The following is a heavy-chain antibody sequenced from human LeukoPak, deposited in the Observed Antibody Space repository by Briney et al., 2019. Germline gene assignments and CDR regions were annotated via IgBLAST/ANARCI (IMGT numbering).Heavy chain of an antibody. D-gene: IGHD6-19*01. V-gene: IGHV3-11*04. J-gene: IGHJ4*02. Sequence: PGGSLRLSCAASRFTFSDFYMSWIRQAPGKGLEWISYISNSGTTIYYADSVKGRFTISRDNAKNSLYLQMNSLRAEDTAVYYCAWHARVAGFDYWGLGTLVTVSS. CDR2: ISNSGTTI. CDR3: AWHARVAGFDY. CDR1: RFTFSDFY.